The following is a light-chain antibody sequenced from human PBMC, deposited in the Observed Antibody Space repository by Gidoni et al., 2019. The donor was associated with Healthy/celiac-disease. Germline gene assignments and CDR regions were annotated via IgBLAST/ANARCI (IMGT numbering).Light chain of an antibody. CDR2: KAS. J-gene: IGKJ4*01. V-gene: IGKV1-5*03. CDR3: QQYNSYPLT. CDR1: QSISSW. Sequence: QMTQSPSTLSASVGDRFTITCRASQSISSWLDWYQQRPGKAPKLLIYKASSLESGVPARFSGSGSGTEFTLTISSLQPDDFATYYCQQYNSYPLTFGGETKVEIK.